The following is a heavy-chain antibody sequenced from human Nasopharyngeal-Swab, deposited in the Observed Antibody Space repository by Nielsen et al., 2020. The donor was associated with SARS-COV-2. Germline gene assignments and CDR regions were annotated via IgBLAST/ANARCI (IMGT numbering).Heavy chain of an antibody. D-gene: IGHD2-2*01. CDR3: ARVGCSSTSCYGVPRRGAFDI. V-gene: IGHV1-18*01. Sequence: ASVKVSCKASGYTFTSYGISWVRQAPGQGLAWMGWISAYNGNTNYAQKLQGRVTMTTDTSTSTAYMELRSLRSDDTAVYYCARVGCSSTSCYGVPRRGAFDIWGQGTMVTVSS. CDR2: ISAYNGNT. CDR1: GYTFTSYG. J-gene: IGHJ3*02.